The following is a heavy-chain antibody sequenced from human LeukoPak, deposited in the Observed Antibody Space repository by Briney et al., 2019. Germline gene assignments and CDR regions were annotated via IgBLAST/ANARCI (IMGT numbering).Heavy chain of an antibody. D-gene: IGHD5-18*01. CDR3: ARTKDRIQLEYGMDV. J-gene: IGHJ6*02. V-gene: IGHV3-74*01. CDR2: INSDGSST. CDR1: GFTFSSYW. Sequence: GGSLRLSCAASGFTFSSYWMHWVRQAPGKGLVWVSRINSDGSSTSYADSVKGRFTISRDNAKNTLYLQMNSLRAEDTAVYYCARTKDRIQLEYGMDVWGQGTTVTVSS.